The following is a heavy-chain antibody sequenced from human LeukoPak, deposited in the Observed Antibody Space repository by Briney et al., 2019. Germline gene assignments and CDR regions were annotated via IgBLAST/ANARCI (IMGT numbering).Heavy chain of an antibody. CDR1: GYRFTSYW. D-gene: IGHD3-10*01. V-gene: IGHV5-51*01. CDR2: IYPADSDT. CDR3: ARLLGFGDLVRNFDGMDV. Sequence: GESLKISCKASGYRFTSYWIGWVRQMPGKGLEWMGIIYPADSDTRYGPSFQGQVTISADKSISTAYLQWTRLKASDTAMYYCARLLGFGDLVRNFDGMDVWGQGTTVTVSS. J-gene: IGHJ6*02.